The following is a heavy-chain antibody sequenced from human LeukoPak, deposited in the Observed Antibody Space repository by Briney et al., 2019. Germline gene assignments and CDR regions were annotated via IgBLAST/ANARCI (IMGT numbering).Heavy chain of an antibody. Sequence: TSETLSLTCAVHGGSFSGYYWSWIRQPPGKGLEWIGEINHSGSTNYNPSLKSRVTISVDTSKNQFSLKLSSVTAADTAVYYCARGTMVRGVTAAKKKYYFDYWGQGTLVTVSS. V-gene: IGHV4-34*01. J-gene: IGHJ4*02. D-gene: IGHD3-10*01. CDR2: INHSGST. CDR3: ARGTMVRGVTAAKKKYYFDY. CDR1: GGSFSGYY.